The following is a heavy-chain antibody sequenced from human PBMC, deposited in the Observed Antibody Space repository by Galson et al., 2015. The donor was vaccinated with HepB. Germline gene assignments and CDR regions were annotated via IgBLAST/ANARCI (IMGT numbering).Heavy chain of an antibody. D-gene: IGHD6-6*01. V-gene: IGHV1-69*13. CDR3: ARDWEYSSSRADFGY. CDR1: GGTFSSYA. Sequence: SVKVSCKASGGTFSSYAISWVRQAPGQGLEWMGGIIPIFGTANYAQKFQGRVTITADESTSTAYMELSSLRSEDTAVYYCARDWEYSSSRADFGYWGQGTLVTVSS. J-gene: IGHJ4*02. CDR2: IIPIFGTA.